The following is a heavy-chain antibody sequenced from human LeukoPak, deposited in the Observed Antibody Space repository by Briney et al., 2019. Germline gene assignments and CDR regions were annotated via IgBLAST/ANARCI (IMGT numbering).Heavy chain of an antibody. CDR3: ARDPATVAGTPNFDY. V-gene: IGHV3-48*01. Sequence: GGSLRLSCAASGFTFSSYSMNWVRQAPGKGLEWVSYISSSSSTIYYADSVKGRFTISRDNAKNSLYLQMNSLRAEDTAVYYCARDPATVAGTPNFDYWGQGTLVTVSS. D-gene: IGHD6-19*01. CDR1: GFTFSSYS. CDR2: ISSSSSTI. J-gene: IGHJ4*02.